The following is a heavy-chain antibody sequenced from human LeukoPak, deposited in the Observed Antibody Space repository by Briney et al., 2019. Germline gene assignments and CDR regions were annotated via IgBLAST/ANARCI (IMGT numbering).Heavy chain of an antibody. J-gene: IGHJ5*02. CDR2: IYYSGST. CDR1: GGSISSGDYY. CDR3: ARENYGDYQTDNWFDP. Sequence: PSETLSLTCTVSGGSISSGDYYWSWIRQPPGKGLEWIGYIYYSGSTYYNPSLKSRVTISVDTSKNQFSLKLSSMTAADTAVYYCARENYGDYQTDNWFDPWGQGTLVTVSS. V-gene: IGHV4-30-4*01. D-gene: IGHD4-17*01.